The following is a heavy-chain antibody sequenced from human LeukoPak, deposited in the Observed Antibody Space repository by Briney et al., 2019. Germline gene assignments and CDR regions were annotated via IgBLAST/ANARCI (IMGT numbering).Heavy chain of an antibody. D-gene: IGHD6-6*01. CDR2: IRYDGSNK. V-gene: IGHV3-30*02. Sequence: HPGWSLRLSCAASGFTFSSYGMHWVRQAPGKGLEWVAFIRYDGSNKYYADSVKGRFTISRDNSKNTLYLQMNSLRAEDTAVYYCAKGSPYVAARHYFDYWGQGTLVTVSS. J-gene: IGHJ4*02. CDR1: GFTFSSYG. CDR3: AKGSPYVAARHYFDY.